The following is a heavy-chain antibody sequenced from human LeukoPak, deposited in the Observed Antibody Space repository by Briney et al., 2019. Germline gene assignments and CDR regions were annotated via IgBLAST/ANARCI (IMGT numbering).Heavy chain of an antibody. CDR1: GGSFKSGGFY. CDR2: IYYSGST. J-gene: IGHJ5*02. CDR3: GKSPSGRGGYNWFDP. V-gene: IGHV4-31*09. D-gene: IGHD3-16*01. Sequence: SETLSLTCTVSGGSFKSGGFYWSWIRQHPGKGLEWIGYIYYSGSTYYNPSLKSRVTMSIDTSKNQFSLNLSSLTAADTAVYYWGKSPSGRGGYNWFDPWGQGTLVTVSS.